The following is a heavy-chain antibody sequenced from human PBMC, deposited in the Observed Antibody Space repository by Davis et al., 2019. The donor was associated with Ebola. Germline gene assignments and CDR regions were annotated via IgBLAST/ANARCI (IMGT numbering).Heavy chain of an antibody. CDR1: GYTFTSYA. CDR2: INAGNGNT. CDR3: ARSIVGATQAGWFDP. V-gene: IGHV1-3*01. D-gene: IGHD1-26*01. J-gene: IGHJ5*02. Sequence: AASVKVSCKASGYTFTSYAMHWVRQAPGQRLEWMGWINAGNGNTNYAQKLQGRVTMTTDTSTNTAYMELRSLRSDDTAVYYCARSIVGATQAGWFDPWGQGTLVTVSS.